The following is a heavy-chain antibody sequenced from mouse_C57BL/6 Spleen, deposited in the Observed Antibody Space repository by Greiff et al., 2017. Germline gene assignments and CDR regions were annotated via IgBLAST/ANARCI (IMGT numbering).Heavy chain of an antibody. V-gene: IGHV5-17*01. CDR2: ISSGSSTI. Sequence: DVKLVESGGGLVKPGGSLKLSCAASGFTFSDYGMHWVRQAPEKGLEWVAYISSGSSTIYYADTVKGRFTISRDNAKNTLFLQMTSLRSEDTAMYYCARRTTVVSFDYWGQVTTLTVSS. CDR1: GFTFSDYG. J-gene: IGHJ2*01. CDR3: ARRTTVVSFDY. D-gene: IGHD1-1*01.